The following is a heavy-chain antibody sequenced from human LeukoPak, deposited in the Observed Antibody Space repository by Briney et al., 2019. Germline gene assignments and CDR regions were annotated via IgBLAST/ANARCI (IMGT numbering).Heavy chain of an antibody. Sequence: PGGSLRLSCAASGFTFSSYGMHWVRQAPGKGLEWGAVIWYDGSNKYYADSVKGRFTISRDNSKNTLYLQMNSLRAEDTAVYYCARDYHPITMIVGSNWFDPWGQGTLVTVSS. CDR1: GFTFSSYG. CDR2: IWYDGSNK. D-gene: IGHD3-22*01. J-gene: IGHJ5*02. CDR3: ARDYHPITMIVGSNWFDP. V-gene: IGHV3-33*01.